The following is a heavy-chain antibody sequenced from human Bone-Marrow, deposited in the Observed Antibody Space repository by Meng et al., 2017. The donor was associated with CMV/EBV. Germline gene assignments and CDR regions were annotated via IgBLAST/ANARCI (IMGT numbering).Heavy chain of an antibody. J-gene: IGHJ6*02. V-gene: IGHV1-18*01. CDR2: ISTYNGNT. Sequence: ISWVRQAPRQGLEWMGWISTYNGNTNYAQKLKGRVTMTTNTSTSTAYMELRSLGSDDTAVYYCARDDPWYYDFWSGYLSADYYGMDVWGQGTTVTVSS. D-gene: IGHD3-3*01. CDR3: ARDDPWYYDFWSGYLSADYYGMDV.